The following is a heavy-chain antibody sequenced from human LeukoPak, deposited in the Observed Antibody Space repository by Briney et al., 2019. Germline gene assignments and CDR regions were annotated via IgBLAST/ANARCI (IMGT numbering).Heavy chain of an antibody. CDR3: ARQTTVRTGDY. D-gene: IGHD4-17*01. Sequence: ASVKVSRTASGYTFTSYDINWVRQATGQGLEWMGWMNPNSGNTGYAQKFQGRVTMTRNTSISTAYMELSSLRSEDTAVYYCARQTTVRTGDYWGQGTLVTVSS. J-gene: IGHJ4*02. CDR1: GYTFTSYD. CDR2: MNPNSGNT. V-gene: IGHV1-8*01.